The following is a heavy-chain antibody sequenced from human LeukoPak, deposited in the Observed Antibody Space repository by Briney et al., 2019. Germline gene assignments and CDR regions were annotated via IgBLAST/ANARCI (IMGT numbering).Heavy chain of an antibody. CDR3: AKDVAISDWFDP. CDR1: GFTFSNYA. CDR2: ISGSIGST. V-gene: IGHV3-23*01. D-gene: IGHD2-21*01. J-gene: IGHJ5*02. Sequence: GGSLRLSCAASGFTFSNYAMSWVRQAPGKGLEWVSLISGSIGSTSYAGSVKGRFTISRDTSKNTLYLQMNSLRAEDTAIYYCAKDVAISDWFDPWGQGTLVTVSS.